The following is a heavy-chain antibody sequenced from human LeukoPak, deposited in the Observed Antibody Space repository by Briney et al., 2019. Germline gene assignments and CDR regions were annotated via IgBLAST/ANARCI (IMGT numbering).Heavy chain of an antibody. CDR3: AKDVHYIVGDLDC. D-gene: IGHD1-26*01. V-gene: IGHV3-23*01. CDR2: ITDDGFTS. CDR1: GFTFSTYA. Sequence: GGSLRLSCAASGFTFSTYAMGWVRQAPGKGLEWVSTITDDGFTSHYADSVKGRFSVSRDNAKNTLYLQGSSRIAGDATVYYSAKDVHYIVGDLDCWGQGARDSVSS. J-gene: IGHJ4*02.